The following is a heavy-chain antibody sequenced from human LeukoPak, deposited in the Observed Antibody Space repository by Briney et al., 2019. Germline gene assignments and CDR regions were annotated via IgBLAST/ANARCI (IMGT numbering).Heavy chain of an antibody. Sequence: PGGSLRLSCAASGFTFSSYAMSWVRQAPGKGLEWVSAISGSGGSTYYADSVEGRFTISRDNSKNTLYLQMNSLRAEDTAVYYCAKDGYGSGSYCDYWGQGTLVTVSS. V-gene: IGHV3-23*01. CDR3: AKDGYGSGSYCDY. CDR1: GFTFSSYA. D-gene: IGHD3-10*01. J-gene: IGHJ4*02. CDR2: ISGSGGST.